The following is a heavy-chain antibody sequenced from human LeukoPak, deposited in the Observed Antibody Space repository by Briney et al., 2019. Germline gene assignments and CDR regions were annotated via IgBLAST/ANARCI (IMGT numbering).Heavy chain of an antibody. CDR2: IYYSGST. CDR3: ARGRGYSSGWYVDY. J-gene: IGHJ4*02. V-gene: IGHV4-59*01. CDR1: GGSISSYY. D-gene: IGHD6-19*01. Sequence: SETLSLTCTVSGGSISSYYWSWIRQPPGKGLEWIGYIYYSGSTNYNPSLKSRVTISVDTSENQFSLKLSSVTAADTAVYYCARGRGYSSGWYVDYWGQGTLVTVSS.